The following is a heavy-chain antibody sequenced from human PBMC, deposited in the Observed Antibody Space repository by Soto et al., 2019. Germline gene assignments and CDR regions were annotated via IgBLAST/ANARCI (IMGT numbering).Heavy chain of an antibody. J-gene: IGHJ6*03. CDR2: IYSGGST. Sequence: EFQLVESGGGMVQPGGSLRLSCAASGFTVRSNYMSWVRQAPGKGLEWVAVIYSGGSTHYADSLKGRFTITRDNSNNTLYLQMNSLRVEDTAVYYCARDFHGGGYPRYYYRYMDVWGKGTTVTVSS. V-gene: IGHV3-66*01. D-gene: IGHD5-12*01. CDR3: ARDFHGGGYPRYYYRYMDV. CDR1: GFTVRSNY.